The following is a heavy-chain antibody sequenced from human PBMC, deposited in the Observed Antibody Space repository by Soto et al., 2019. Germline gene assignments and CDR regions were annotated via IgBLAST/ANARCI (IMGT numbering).Heavy chain of an antibody. V-gene: IGHV1-2*04. J-gene: IGHJ6*02. CDR2: INPKSGGT. CDR1: GYSFTDYH. CDR3: ARGDSTDCSNGVCSFFYNHDMDV. Sequence: ASVKVSCKASGYSFTDYHIRWVRQAPGQGLEWLGRINPKSGGTSTAQKFQGWVTMTTDTSISTASMELTRLTSDDTAIYYCARGDSTDCSNGVCSFFYNHDMDVWGQGTTVTVSS. D-gene: IGHD2-8*01.